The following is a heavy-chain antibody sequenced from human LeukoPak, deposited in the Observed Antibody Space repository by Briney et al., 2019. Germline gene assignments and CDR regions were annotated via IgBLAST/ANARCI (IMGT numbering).Heavy chain of an antibody. CDR1: GFTFRNHG. V-gene: IGHV3-33*01. D-gene: IGHD6-6*01. J-gene: IGHJ4*02. CDR3: ARDMASRRCNY. CDR2: IWYDGSNQ. Sequence: GGSLRLSCAASGFTFRNHGMHWVRQAPGKGLEWVAVIWYDGSNQYYADSVKGRFTISRDNSKNTLWLQMNSLRAEDTAVYYCARDMASRRCNYGGKGTRVTVPS.